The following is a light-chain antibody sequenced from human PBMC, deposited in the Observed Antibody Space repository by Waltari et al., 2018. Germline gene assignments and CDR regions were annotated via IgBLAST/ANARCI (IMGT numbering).Light chain of an antibody. Sequence: EIVLTQSPGTLSLSPAESATLPCRASRRVTSNYLAWYQQKPGQAPRLLIHGASSRATDIPDRFSGSGSGTEFTLTISSLQPDDFATYFCQQYYSSSTFGQGTKVEIK. J-gene: IGKJ1*01. CDR2: GAS. V-gene: IGKV3-20*01. CDR1: RRVTSNY. CDR3: QQYYSSST.